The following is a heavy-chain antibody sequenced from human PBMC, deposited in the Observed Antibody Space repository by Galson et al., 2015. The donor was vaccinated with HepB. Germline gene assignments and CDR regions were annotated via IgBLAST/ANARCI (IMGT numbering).Heavy chain of an antibody. CDR3: ARVAVALIDF. CDR2: IKQDGSEK. V-gene: IGHV3-7*03. J-gene: IGHJ4*02. D-gene: IGHD6-19*01. Sequence: PKLSCATSGFTFRSYWMGWVPPAPGNGLAWGANIKQDGSEKYYVESVKGRFTTSRDNAKNSLYLQINSLRAEDTAVYYCARVAVALIDFWGQGTLVTVSS. CDR1: GFTFRSYW.